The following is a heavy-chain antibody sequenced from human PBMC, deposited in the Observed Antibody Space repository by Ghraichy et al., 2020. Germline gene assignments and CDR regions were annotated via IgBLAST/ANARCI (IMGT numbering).Heavy chain of an antibody. D-gene: IGHD2-2*01. V-gene: IGHV4-59*01. CDR1: GGSISGYY. CDR2: IYYSGTI. J-gene: IGHJ4*02. CDR3: SRDSSYALDY. Sequence: LRLSCTVSGGSISGYYWSWIRQPPGKGLEWIAYIYYSGTITYNPSLKSRVTMSVDTSKNQFSLKLSSVTAADTAVYYCSRDSSYALDYWGRGTLVTVSS.